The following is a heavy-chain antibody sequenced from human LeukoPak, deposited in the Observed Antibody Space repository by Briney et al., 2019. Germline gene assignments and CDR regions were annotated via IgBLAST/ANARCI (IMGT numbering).Heavy chain of an antibody. CDR2: INSDGSST. J-gene: IGHJ4*02. CDR3: ARDRAFGVDFDY. D-gene: IGHD3-16*01. V-gene: IGHV3-74*01. CDR1: GFTFSSYW. Sequence: GGSLRLSCAASGFTFSSYWMHWVRQAPGKGLVWVSRINSDGSSTNYADSVRGRFTISRDNAKNTLYLQMNSLRAEDTAVYYCARDRAFGVDFDYWGQGTLVTVSS.